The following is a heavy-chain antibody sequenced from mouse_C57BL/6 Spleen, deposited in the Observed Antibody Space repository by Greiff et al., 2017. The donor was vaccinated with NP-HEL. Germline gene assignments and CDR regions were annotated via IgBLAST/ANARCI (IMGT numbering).Heavy chain of an antibody. D-gene: IGHD2-4*01. CDR3: ARDYDYDRGYYFDY. CDR1: GFTFSSYA. V-gene: IGHV5-4*01. CDR2: ISDGGSYT. Sequence: EVKLVESGGGLVKPGGSLKLSCAASGFTFSSYAMSWVRQTPEKRLEWVATISDGGSYTYYPDNVKGRFTISRDNAKNNLYLQMSHLKSEDTAMYYCARDYDYDRGYYFDYWGQGTTLTVSS. J-gene: IGHJ2*01.